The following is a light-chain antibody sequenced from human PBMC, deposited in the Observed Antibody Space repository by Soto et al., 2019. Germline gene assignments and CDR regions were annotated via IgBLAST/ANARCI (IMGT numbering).Light chain of an antibody. Sequence: DIRMTQSAATLSASVGDRVTITCGASQSISSWLAWYQQKQGKAPKLLIYDASNLESGVPSRFSGSGSGTEFTLTISSLQPDDFATYYCQQYNSYPITFGQGTRLEIK. CDR1: QSISSW. V-gene: IGKV1-5*01. J-gene: IGKJ5*01. CDR3: QQYNSYPIT. CDR2: DAS.